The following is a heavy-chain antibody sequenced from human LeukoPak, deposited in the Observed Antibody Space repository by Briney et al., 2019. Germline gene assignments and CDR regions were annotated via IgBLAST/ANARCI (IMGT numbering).Heavy chain of an antibody. D-gene: IGHD3-10*01. J-gene: IGHJ4*02. CDR1: GFSFSTYS. V-gene: IGHV3-21*04. CDR3: ARAVARGVTNPFDY. CDR2: ISSSSGDI. Sequence: GGSLRLSCAASGFSFSTYSMNWVRQAPGKGPEWVSSISSSSGDIYYGDSVKGRFTISRDNAKNSLYLQMNSLRAEDTAVYYCARAVARGVTNPFDYWGQGTLVTVSS.